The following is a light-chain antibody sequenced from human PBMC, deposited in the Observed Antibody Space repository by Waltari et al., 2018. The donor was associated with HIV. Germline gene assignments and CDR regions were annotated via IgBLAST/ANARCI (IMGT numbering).Light chain of an antibody. V-gene: IGLV1-44*01. J-gene: IGLJ1*01. CDR2: SNN. Sequence: QSVLTQPPSASGTPGQRVTIPCSGSSSNIGSTPINWYRQLPGTAPKLLIYSNNQWPSGVPDRFSGSKSGTSASLAISGLQSEDEADYYCAAWDDSLHGYVFGTGTKVTVV. CDR3: AAWDDSLHGYV. CDR1: SSNIGSTP.